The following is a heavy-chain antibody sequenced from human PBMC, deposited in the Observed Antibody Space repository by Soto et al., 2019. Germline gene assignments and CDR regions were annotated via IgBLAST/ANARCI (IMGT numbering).Heavy chain of an antibody. J-gene: IGHJ4*02. D-gene: IGHD3-3*01. Sequence: SETLSLTCTVSGGSISSSSYYWGWLRQPPGKGLEWIGGIYYSGSTYYNPSLKSRVTISVDTSKNQFSLKLSSVTAADTAVYYCARQRGFLGWLFDYWAQGTPVTVSS. CDR2: IYYSGST. V-gene: IGHV4-39*01. CDR1: GGSISSSSYY. CDR3: ARQRGFLGWLFDY.